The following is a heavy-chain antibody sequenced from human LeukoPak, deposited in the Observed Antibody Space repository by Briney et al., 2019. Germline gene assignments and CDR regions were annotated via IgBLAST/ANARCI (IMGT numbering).Heavy chain of an antibody. CDR3: ITPLPYSAQ. CDR1: GFTFSSYW. Sequence: GGSLRLSCAASGFTFSSYWMSWVRQAPGKGLEWVGRIKPKTDGETTEYAAPVKDRFSISRDDSKSMMYLQMNSLKTEDTAVYYCITPLPYSAQGGQGTLVTVSS. V-gene: IGHV3-15*01. CDR2: IKPKTDGETT. D-gene: IGHD2-21*01. J-gene: IGHJ4*02.